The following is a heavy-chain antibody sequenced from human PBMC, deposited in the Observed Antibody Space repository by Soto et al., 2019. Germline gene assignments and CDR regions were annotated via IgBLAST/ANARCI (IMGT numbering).Heavy chain of an antibody. CDR1: GYSFINYY. CDR3: ARKTGYISDWHYFDL. Sequence: XSVKVSCKASGYSFINYYRHWVRQAPGQGFEWMGRISPKSGGTNYAQKFQGRVSMTWDTSLKTAYMELSSLMSDDTAVYYCARKTGYISDWHYFDLWGQGTLVTVSS. CDR2: ISPKSGGT. J-gene: IGHJ4*02. V-gene: IGHV1-2*02. D-gene: IGHD2-21*02.